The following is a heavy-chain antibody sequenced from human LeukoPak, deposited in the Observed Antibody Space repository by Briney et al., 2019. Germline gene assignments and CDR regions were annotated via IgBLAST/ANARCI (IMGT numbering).Heavy chain of an antibody. CDR1: GGTFSSYA. D-gene: IGHD5-18*01. CDR3: ARYTWIQSIFGPSWFDP. Sequence: SVKVSCKASGGTFSSYAISWVRQAPGQGLEWMGGIIPIFGTANYAQKFQGRVTITADESTSTAYMELSSLRSEDTAVYYCARYTWIQSIFGPSWFDPWGQGTLVTVSS. CDR2: IIPIFGTA. V-gene: IGHV1-69*01. J-gene: IGHJ5*02.